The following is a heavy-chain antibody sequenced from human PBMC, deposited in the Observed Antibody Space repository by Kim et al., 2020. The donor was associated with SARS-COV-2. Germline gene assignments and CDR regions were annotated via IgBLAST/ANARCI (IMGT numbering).Heavy chain of an antibody. CDR1: GGSISSSSYY. CDR3: ARRNDYGDWY. D-gene: IGHD4-17*01. Sequence: SETLSLTCTVSGGSISSSSYYWGWIRQPPGKGLEWIGSIYYSGSTYYNPSLKSRVTISVDTSKNQFSLKLSSVTAADTAVYYCARRNDYGDWYWGQGTLVTVSS. CDR2: IYYSGST. J-gene: IGHJ4*02. V-gene: IGHV4-39*01.